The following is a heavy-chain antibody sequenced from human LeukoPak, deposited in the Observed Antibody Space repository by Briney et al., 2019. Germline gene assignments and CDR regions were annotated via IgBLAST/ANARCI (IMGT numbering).Heavy chain of an antibody. CDR3: AKDPQLDIVVVVAATNY. CDR2: ICGSGGST. J-gene: IGHJ4*02. Sequence: GGSLRLSCAASGFTFSSYAMSSVRQARGKGLGWVSAICGSGGSTYYADSVKGRFTISRDNSKNTLYLQMNSLRAEDTAVYYCAKDPQLDIVVVVAATNYWGQGTLVTVSS. CDR1: GFTFSSYA. D-gene: IGHD2-15*01. V-gene: IGHV3-23*01.